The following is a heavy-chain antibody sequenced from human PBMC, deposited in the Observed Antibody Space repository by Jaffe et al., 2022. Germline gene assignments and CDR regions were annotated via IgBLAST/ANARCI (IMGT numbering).Heavy chain of an antibody. CDR1: GFSLSNARMG. Sequence: QVTLKESGPVLVKPTETLTLTCTVSGFSLSNARMGVSWIRQPPGKALEWLAHIFSNDEKSYSTSLKSRLTISKDTSKSQVVLTMTNMDPVDTATYYCARRYCSGGSCYPGISENDAFDIWGQGTMVTVSS. V-gene: IGHV2-26*01. CDR2: IFSNDEK. CDR3: ARRYCSGGSCYPGISENDAFDI. D-gene: IGHD2-15*01. J-gene: IGHJ3*02.